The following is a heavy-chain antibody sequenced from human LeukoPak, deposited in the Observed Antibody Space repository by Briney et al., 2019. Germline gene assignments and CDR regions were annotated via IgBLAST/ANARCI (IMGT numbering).Heavy chain of an antibody. Sequence: GGSLRLSCAASGVSVSNSYMSWVRQAPGKGVEGISVDYRGESTYYADSVKGRFTISRDNFKNTVYLQTNNMRAEDTDVYYCARVGASVAGPFDYWGQGTLVTVSS. CDR3: ARVGASVAGPFDY. J-gene: IGHJ4*02. V-gene: IGHV3-53*01. CDR1: GVSVSNSY. D-gene: IGHD6-19*01. CDR2: DYRGEST.